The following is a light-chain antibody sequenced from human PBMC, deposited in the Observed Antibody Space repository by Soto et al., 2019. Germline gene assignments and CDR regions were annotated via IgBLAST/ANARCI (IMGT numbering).Light chain of an antibody. V-gene: IGLV1-40*01. CDR1: GSNIGAGYD. CDR3: QSYDSSLSEYV. CDR2: VNT. J-gene: IGLJ1*01. Sequence: QSVLTQPPSVSGAPGQRVTISCTGSGSNIGAGYDVHWYQQLPGTAPKLLIYVNTNRPSGVPDRFSGSKSGTSASLAITGLQAEDEADYFCQSYDSSLSEYVFGTGTQLTVL.